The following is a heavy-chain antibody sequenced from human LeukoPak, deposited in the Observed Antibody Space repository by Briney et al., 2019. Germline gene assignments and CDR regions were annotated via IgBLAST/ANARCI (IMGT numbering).Heavy chain of an antibody. D-gene: IGHD3-3*01. CDR3: ARAKRLRFLEWLLP. CDR1: GGSFSGYY. V-gene: IGHV4-34*01. Sequence: PSETLSLTCAVYGGSFSGYYWSWIRQPPGKGLEWIGEINHSGSTNYNPSLKSRVTISVDTSKNQFSLKPSSVTAADTAVYYCARAKRLRFLEWLLPWGQGTLVTVSS. J-gene: IGHJ5*02. CDR2: INHSGST.